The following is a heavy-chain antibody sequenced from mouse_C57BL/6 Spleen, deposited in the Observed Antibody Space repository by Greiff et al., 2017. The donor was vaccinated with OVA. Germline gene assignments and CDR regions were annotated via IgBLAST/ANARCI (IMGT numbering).Heavy chain of an antibody. CDR3: ARVNYGNYLWFAY. CDR2: INPNNGGT. D-gene: IGHD2-1*01. J-gene: IGHJ3*01. Sequence: VQLKQSGPELVKPGASVKISCKASGYTFTDYYMNWVKQSHGKSLEWIGDINPNNGGTSYNQKFKGKATLTVDKSSSTAYMELRSLTSEDSAVYYCARVNYGNYLWFAYWGQGTLVTVSA. V-gene: IGHV1-26*01. CDR1: GYTFTDYY.